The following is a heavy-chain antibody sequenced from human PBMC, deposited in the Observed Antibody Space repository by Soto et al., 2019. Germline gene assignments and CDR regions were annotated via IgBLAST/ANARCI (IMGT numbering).Heavy chain of an antibody. V-gene: IGHV1-18*01. D-gene: IGHD6-6*01. CDR2: ISAYNGNT. CDR3: ARDSFRQYTDSDYYGMDV. CDR1: GYTFTSYG. Sequence: QVQLVQSGAEVKKPGASVKVSCKASGYTFTSYGISWVRQAAGQGLEWMGWISAYNGNTNYAQKLQGRVTMTTDTSTSTAYMELRSLRSDDTAVYYCARDSFRQYTDSDYYGMDVWGQGTTVTVSS. J-gene: IGHJ6*02.